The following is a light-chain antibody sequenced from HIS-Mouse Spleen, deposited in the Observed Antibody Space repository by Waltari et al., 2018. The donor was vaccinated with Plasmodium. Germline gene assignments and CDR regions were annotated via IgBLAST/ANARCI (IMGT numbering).Light chain of an antibody. CDR3: SSYAGSNNLV. Sequence: QSALTQPPSASGSPGQSVTISCTGTSSDVGGYNYVSGYQQHPGKAPKRMIYEYSKRPSGVPDRFYGSKSGNTASLTVSGLQAEDEADYYCSSYAGSNNLVFGGGTKLTVL. V-gene: IGLV2-8*01. CDR2: EYS. J-gene: IGLJ2*01. CDR1: SSDVGGYNY.